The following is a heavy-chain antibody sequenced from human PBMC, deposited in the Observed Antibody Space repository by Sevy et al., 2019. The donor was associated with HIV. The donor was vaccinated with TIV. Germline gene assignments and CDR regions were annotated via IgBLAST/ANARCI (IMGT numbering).Heavy chain of an antibody. V-gene: IGHV3-23*01. CDR3: AKDQGRVAAAGTYNWFDP. CDR1: GFTFSSYA. CDR2: ISGSGGST. Sequence: GGCLRLSCAASGFTFSSYAMIWVRQAPGKGLEWVSAISGSGGSTYYADSVKGRFTISRDNSKNTLYLQMNSLRAEDTAVYYCAKDQGRVAAAGTYNWFDPWGQGTLVTVSS. J-gene: IGHJ5*02. D-gene: IGHD6-13*01.